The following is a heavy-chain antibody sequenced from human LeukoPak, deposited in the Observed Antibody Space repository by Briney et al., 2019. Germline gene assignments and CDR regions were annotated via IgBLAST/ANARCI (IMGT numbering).Heavy chain of an antibody. CDR3: AKVGPYSKAFYYYYGMDV. J-gene: IGHJ6*02. CDR1: GFTFSSYA. V-gene: IGHV3-23*01. Sequence: PGGSLRLSCAASGFTFSSYAMSWVRQAPGKGLEWVSAISGSGGSTYYADSVKGRFTISRDNSKNTLYLQMNSLRAEDTAVYYCAKVGPYSKAFYYYYGMDVWGQGTTVTVSS. D-gene: IGHD4-11*01. CDR2: ISGSGGST.